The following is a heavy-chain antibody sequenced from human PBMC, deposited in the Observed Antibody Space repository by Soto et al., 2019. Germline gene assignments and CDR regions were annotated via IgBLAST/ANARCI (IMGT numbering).Heavy chain of an antibody. CDR3: ARRLASLQNSMDV. D-gene: IGHD6-6*01. CDR2: IYPGDSET. V-gene: IGHV5-51*01. J-gene: IGHJ6*02. Sequence: PGESLKISCKGSGYSFNSNWIAWVRQMPEKGLEWMGIIYPGDSETRYSPSFQGQVTISADKSIATAYLQWSSLEASDTAIYYCARRLASLQNSMDVWGQGTTVTV. CDR1: GYSFNSNW.